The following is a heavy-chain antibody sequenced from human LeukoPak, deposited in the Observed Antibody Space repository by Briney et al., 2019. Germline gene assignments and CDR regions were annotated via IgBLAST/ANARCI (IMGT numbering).Heavy chain of an antibody. CDR1: GGSITSYY. V-gene: IGHV4-59*12. CDR3: ARDRGRWPHYAFDI. CDR2: IYYSGYN. Sequence: SETLSLTCTVSGGSITSYYWAWLRQPPEKGLEWIGYIYYSGYNNYNPSLKSRVSMSVDTSKNQFSLKLSSVTAADTAVYYCARDRGRWPHYAFDIWGHGTMVTVSS. J-gene: IGHJ3*02. D-gene: IGHD3-10*01.